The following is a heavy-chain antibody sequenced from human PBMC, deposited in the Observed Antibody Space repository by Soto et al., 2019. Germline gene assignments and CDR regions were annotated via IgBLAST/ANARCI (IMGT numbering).Heavy chain of an antibody. J-gene: IGHJ5*02. Sequence: PSETLSLTCTVSGGSISSYYWSWIRQPPGKGLEWIGYIYYSGSTNYNPSLKSRVTISVDTSKNQFSLKLSSVTAADTAVYYCARGGTIFGVVTYNWFDPWGQGTLVTVSS. CDR3: ARGGTIFGVVTYNWFDP. D-gene: IGHD3-3*01. V-gene: IGHV4-59*01. CDR1: GGSISSYY. CDR2: IYYSGST.